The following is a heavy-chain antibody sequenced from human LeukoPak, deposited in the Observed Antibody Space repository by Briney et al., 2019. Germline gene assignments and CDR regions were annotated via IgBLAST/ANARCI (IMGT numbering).Heavy chain of an antibody. V-gene: IGHV4-59*01. CDR3: AREVVVAADYNWFDP. CDR2: IYYSGST. D-gene: IGHD2-15*01. Sequence: SETLSLTCTVSGGSISSYYWSWIRQPPGKGLEWIGYIYYSGSTNYNPSLKSRVTISVDTSKNQFSLKLSSVTAADTAVYYCAREVVVAADYNWFDPWGQGTLVTVSS. CDR1: GGSISSYY. J-gene: IGHJ5*02.